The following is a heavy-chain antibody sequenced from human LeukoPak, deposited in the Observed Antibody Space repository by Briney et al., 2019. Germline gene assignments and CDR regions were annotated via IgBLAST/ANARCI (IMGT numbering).Heavy chain of an antibody. Sequence: PSETLSLTCTVSGGSVSSGSYYWSWIRQPPGKGLEWIGYIYYSGSTNYNPSLKSRVTISVDTSKNQFSLKLSSVTAADTAVYYCARGIADSNWFDPWGQGTLVTVSS. CDR3: ARGIADSNWFDP. CDR1: GGSVSSGSYY. D-gene: IGHD6-13*01. CDR2: IYYSGST. J-gene: IGHJ5*02. V-gene: IGHV4-61*01.